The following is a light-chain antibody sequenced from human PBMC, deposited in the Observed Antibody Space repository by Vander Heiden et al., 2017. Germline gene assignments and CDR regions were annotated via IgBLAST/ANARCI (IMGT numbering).Light chain of an antibody. CDR2: AAS. V-gene: IGKV1-39*01. CDR3: QQSDSTPWT. CDR1: QSISSY. Sequence: DIQMTQSTSSLSASVGDRVTITCRASQSISSYLNWYQQKPGKAPKLLIYAASSLQSGVPSRFSGSGSGTDFTLTISSLQPEDFATYYCQQSDSTPWTFGQGTKVEIK. J-gene: IGKJ1*01.